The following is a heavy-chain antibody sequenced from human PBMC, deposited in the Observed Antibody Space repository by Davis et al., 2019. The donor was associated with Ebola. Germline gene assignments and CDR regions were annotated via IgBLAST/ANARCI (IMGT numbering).Heavy chain of an antibody. D-gene: IGHD5-18*01. CDR2: ISGSGGST. CDR3: AKAGYSYGTDYYYYGMDV. Sequence: GGSLRLSCAVSGFTFSSYAMSWVRQAPGKGLEWVSSISGSGGSTYYADSVKGRFTISRDNSKNTLYLQMNSLRAEDTAVYYCAKAGYSYGTDYYYYGMDVWGKGTTVTVSS. V-gene: IGHV3-23*01. J-gene: IGHJ6*04. CDR1: GFTFSSYA.